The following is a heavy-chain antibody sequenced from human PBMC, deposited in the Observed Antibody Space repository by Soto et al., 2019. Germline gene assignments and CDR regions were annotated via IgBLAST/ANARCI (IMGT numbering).Heavy chain of an antibody. CDR3: AKDSNIVVVPPATGGMDV. Sequence: GASVKVSCKASGYTFTDYYMYWVRQAPGQGLEWMGWINPNSGGTNYAQKFQGRVTMTRVTSISTAYMELSSLRSDDAALYYCAKDSNIVVVPPATGGMDVWGQGTTVNVSS. V-gene: IGHV1-2*02. CDR2: INPNSGGT. D-gene: IGHD2-2*01. J-gene: IGHJ6*02. CDR1: GYTFTDYY.